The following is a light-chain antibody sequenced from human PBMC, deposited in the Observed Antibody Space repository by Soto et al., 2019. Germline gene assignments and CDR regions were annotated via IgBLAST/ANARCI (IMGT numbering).Light chain of an antibody. Sequence: EIVLTQSPGTLSLSPGERATLSCGASQSIISNFLAWYQQKPGQAPRLLIYEASRRATGIPDRFSGSGSGTDFTLTISRLEPEDFVVYYCQQYVNSPRTFGQGTKVEFK. J-gene: IGKJ1*01. CDR1: QSIISNF. CDR2: EAS. V-gene: IGKV3-20*01. CDR3: QQYVNSPRT.